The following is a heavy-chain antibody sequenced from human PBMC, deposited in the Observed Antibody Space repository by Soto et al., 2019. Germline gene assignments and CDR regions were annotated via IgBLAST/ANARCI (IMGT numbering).Heavy chain of an antibody. Sequence: LDTMSLTCTVSGGSISSSSYYWGWIRQPPGKGLEWIGSIYYSGSTYYNPSLKSRVTISVDTSKNQFSLKLSSVTAADTAFYYFARETYGDDVGYFDPLSQGILVTVSS. CDR2: IYYSGST. CDR3: ARETYGDDVGYFDP. D-gene: IGHD4-17*01. J-gene: IGHJ5*02. V-gene: IGHV4-39*02. CDR1: GGSISSSSYY.